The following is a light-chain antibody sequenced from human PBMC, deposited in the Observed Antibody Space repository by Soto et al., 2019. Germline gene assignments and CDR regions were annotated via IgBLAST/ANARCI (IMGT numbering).Light chain of an antibody. J-gene: IGKJ1*01. V-gene: IGKV3D-15*01. CDR1: QSVSSS. CDR2: DAS. Sequence: EIVMTHSPATLSVSPGERATLSCRTSQSVSSSLAWYQQKPGQAPRLLIYDASNRATGIPARFSGSGSGTEFTLTISSLQSEDFAVYYCQQYNNWPSWTFGQGTKVDNK. CDR3: QQYNNWPSWT.